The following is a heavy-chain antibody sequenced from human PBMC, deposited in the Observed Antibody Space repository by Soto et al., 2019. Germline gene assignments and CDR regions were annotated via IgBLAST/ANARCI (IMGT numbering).Heavy chain of an antibody. Sequence: PSETLSLTCVVSGDSISSTHWWTWVRQPPGKGLEWIGYMYNTGSTIYNPSLKRRVTISVDTSKNQFSLKLNSVTAADTAVYYCARDLWGYCGADCYPLDVWGQGTMVTVSS. CDR3: ARDLWGYCGADCYPLDV. CDR1: GDSISSTHW. J-gene: IGHJ6*02. D-gene: IGHD2-21*02. V-gene: IGHV4-4*02. CDR2: MYNTGST.